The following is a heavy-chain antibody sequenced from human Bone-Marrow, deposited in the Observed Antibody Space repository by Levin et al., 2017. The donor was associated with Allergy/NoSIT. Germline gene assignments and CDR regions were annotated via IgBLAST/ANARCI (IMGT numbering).Heavy chain of an antibody. CDR2: INPNSGGT. V-gene: IGHV1-2*02. J-gene: IGHJ6*02. D-gene: IGHD5-12*01. Sequence: ASVKVSCKASGYTFTGYYMHWVRQAPGQGLEWMGWINPNSGGTNYAQKFQGRVTMTRDTSISTAYMELSRLRSDDTAVYYCARDRPDIVATIGWDYYYYGMDVWGQGTTVTVSS. CDR3: ARDRPDIVATIGWDYYYYGMDV. CDR1: GYTFTGYY.